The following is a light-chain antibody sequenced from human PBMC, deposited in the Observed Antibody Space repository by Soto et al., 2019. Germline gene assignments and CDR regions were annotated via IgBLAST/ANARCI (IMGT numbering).Light chain of an antibody. CDR3: QHYDTYSGT. V-gene: IGKV1-5*03. J-gene: IGKJ3*01. CDR2: RAS. CDR1: QSISSW. Sequence: DIQMTQSPSTLSASVGDRVTNTCRASQSISSWLAWYQQKPGKAPKLLIYRASSLESGVPPRFSGSGSGSEFTLTISSLQPDDFATYYCQHYDTYSGTFGPGTEVDIK.